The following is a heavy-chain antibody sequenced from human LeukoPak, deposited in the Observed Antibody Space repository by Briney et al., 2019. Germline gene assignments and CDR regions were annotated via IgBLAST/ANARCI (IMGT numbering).Heavy chain of an antibody. CDR2: IIPIFGTA. CDR3: ASDCGGDCYPPAEYFQH. D-gene: IGHD2-21*02. CDR1: GGTFSSYA. V-gene: IGHV1-69*06. J-gene: IGHJ1*01. Sequence: SVKVSCKASGGTFSSYAISWVRQAPGQGLEWMGGIIPIFGTANYAQRFQGRVTITADKSTSTAYMELSSLRSEDTAVSYCASDCGGDCYPPAEYFQHWGQGTLVTVSS.